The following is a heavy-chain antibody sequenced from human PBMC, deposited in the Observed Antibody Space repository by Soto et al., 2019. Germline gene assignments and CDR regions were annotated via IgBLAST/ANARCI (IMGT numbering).Heavy chain of an antibody. Sequence: GASVKVSCKASGYTFSSYYMHWVRQAPGQGLEWMGIINPSGGSTSYAQKFQGRVTTTRDTSTSTVYMELSSLRSEDTAVYYCARVSAGTLDYWGQGTLLTVSS. J-gene: IGHJ4*02. V-gene: IGHV1-46*01. CDR2: INPSGGST. CDR1: GYTFSSYY. D-gene: IGHD6-19*01. CDR3: ARVSAGTLDY.